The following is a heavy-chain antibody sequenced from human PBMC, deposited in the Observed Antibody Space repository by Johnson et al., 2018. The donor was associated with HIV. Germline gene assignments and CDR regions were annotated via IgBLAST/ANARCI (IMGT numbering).Heavy chain of an antibody. D-gene: IGHD3-10*01. J-gene: IGHJ3*02. CDR2: INGDGSRT. CDR3: AKPRSLWLEGAFDI. CDR1: GFTFSNYW. Sequence: VQLVESGGGLVQPGGSLRLSCGGSGFTFSNYWVQWVRQAPGKGLVWVSRINGDGSRTSYADSVKGRFTIARDNAKNTLYLQMNSLRAEDTAVYYCAKPRSLWLEGAFDIWGQGTMVTVSS. V-gene: IGHV3-74*01.